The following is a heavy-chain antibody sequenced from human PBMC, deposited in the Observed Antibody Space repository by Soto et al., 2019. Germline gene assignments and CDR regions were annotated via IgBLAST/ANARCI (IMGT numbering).Heavy chain of an antibody. CDR2: IWYDGSNK. CDR3: AREGSAAYVRVYYMDV. V-gene: IGHV3-33*01. D-gene: IGHD3-10*02. J-gene: IGHJ6*03. Sequence: GGSLRLSCAASGFTFSSYGMHWVRQAPSKGLEWVAVIWYDGSNKYYADSVKGRFTISRDNSKNTLYLQMNSLRAEDTAVYYCAREGSAAYVRVYYMDVWGKGTTVTVSS. CDR1: GFTFSSYG.